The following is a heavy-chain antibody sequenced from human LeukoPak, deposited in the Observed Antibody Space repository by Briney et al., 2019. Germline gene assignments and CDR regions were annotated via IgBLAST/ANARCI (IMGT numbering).Heavy chain of an antibody. Sequence: SQTLSLTCTVSGGSISSGSYYWSWIRQPAGKGLEWIGRIYTSGSTNYNPSLKSRVTISVDTSKNQFSLKLSSVTAADTAVYYCARDLSDGFWSGYYFNWFDPWGQGTLVTVSS. CDR2: IYTSGST. J-gene: IGHJ5*02. CDR1: GGSISSGSYY. D-gene: IGHD3-3*01. CDR3: ARDLSDGFWSGYYFNWFDP. V-gene: IGHV4-61*02.